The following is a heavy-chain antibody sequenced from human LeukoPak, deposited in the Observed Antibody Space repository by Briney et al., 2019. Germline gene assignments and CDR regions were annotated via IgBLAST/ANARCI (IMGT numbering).Heavy chain of an antibody. Sequence: PGGSLRLSCAASGFTFSSYWMHWVRQAPGKGLVWVSRINSDGSTTNYADSAKGRFTISRDNAKNTLYLQMNSLRAEDTAVYYCASGSNMVRGVLTGASDYWGQGTLVTVSS. CDR2: INSDGSTT. CDR3: ASGSNMVRGVLTGASDY. D-gene: IGHD3-10*01. J-gene: IGHJ4*02. CDR1: GFTFSSYW. V-gene: IGHV3-74*01.